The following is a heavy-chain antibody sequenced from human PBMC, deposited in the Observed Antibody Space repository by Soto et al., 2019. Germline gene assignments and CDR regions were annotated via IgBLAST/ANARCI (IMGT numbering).Heavy chain of an antibody. D-gene: IGHD2-21*02. Sequence: EVQLVESGGGLVQPGGSLRLSCAASGFTFSSYAMHWVRQAPGKGLEYVSGISRNGGSTYYANSVKGRFTISRDNSKSTLYLQVGSLRAEDMAVYYCARFGLPFDYWGLGTLVTVSS. CDR1: GFTFSSYA. V-gene: IGHV3-64*01. CDR3: ARFGLPFDY. CDR2: ISRNGGST. J-gene: IGHJ4*02.